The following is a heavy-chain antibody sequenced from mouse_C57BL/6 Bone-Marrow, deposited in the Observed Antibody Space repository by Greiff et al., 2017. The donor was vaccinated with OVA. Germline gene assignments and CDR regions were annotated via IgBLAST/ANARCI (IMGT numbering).Heavy chain of an antibody. CDR2: IDPSDSYT. V-gene: IGHV1-59*01. Sequence: QVQLQQPGAELVRPGTSVKLSCKASGYTFTSYWMHWVKQRPGQGLEWIGVIDPSDSYTNYNQKFKCKATLTVDTSSSTAYMQLSSLTSEDSAVYYCARNCGSPLYDWGKGTTLTVAS. CDR3: ARNCGSPLYD. CDR1: GYTFTSYW. D-gene: IGHD1-1*01. J-gene: IGHJ2*01.